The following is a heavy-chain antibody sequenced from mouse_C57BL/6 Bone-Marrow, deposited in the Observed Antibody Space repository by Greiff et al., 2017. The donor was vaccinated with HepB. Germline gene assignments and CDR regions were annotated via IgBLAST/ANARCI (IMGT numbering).Heavy chain of an antibody. Sequence: VKLQQPGAELVRPGSSVKLSCKASGYTFTSYWMDWVKQRPGQGLEWIGNIYPSDSETHYNQKFKDKATLTVDKSSSTAYMQLSSLTSEDAAVYYCARGGNGYYGYWGQGTTLTVSS. D-gene: IGHD2-3*01. J-gene: IGHJ2*01. CDR2: IYPSDSET. CDR1: GYTFTSYW. V-gene: IGHV1-61*01. CDR3: ARGGNGYYGY.